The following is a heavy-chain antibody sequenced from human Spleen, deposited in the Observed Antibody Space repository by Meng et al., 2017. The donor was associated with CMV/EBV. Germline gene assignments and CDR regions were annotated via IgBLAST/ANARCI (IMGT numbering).Heavy chain of an antibody. CDR3: ARDDNWGPDY. CDR1: GYTFTGYH. Sequence: ASVKVSCKASGYTFTGYHMHWVRQAPGQGLEWMGLINPNSGGTNLAQKFQGRVTMTRDTSISTAYLEVSSLRSDDTAVYYCARDDNWGPDYWGQGTLVTVSS. V-gene: IGHV1-2*02. J-gene: IGHJ4*02. CDR2: INPNSGGT. D-gene: IGHD7-27*01.